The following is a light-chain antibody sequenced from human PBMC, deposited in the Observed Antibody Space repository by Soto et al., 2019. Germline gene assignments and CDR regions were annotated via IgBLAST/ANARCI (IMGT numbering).Light chain of an antibody. V-gene: IGKV3-20*01. Sequence: EIVLTQSPGTLSLSPGERATLSCRASQSVSSNYLAWYQRKPGQAPRLLIYGASSRDTDIPYRFSGSGSGTGFTLTITRLEPEDFAVYYCQQYGSSPPTFGQGTKVEIK. CDR2: GAS. CDR3: QQYGSSPPT. J-gene: IGKJ1*01. CDR1: QSVSSNY.